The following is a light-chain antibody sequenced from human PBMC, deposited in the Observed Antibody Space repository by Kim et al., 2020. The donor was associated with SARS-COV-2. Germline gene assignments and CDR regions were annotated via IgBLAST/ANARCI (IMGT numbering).Light chain of an antibody. Sequence: GHKVTISCSGSSSNIENNFVSWYQQLPGTAPRLLIYDNDKRPSGIPDRFSGSKSGTSATLGITGLQTGDEADYYCGTWDSSLSVWVFGGGTKLTVL. CDR2: DND. CDR3: GTWDSSLSVWV. J-gene: IGLJ3*02. CDR1: SSNIENNF. V-gene: IGLV1-51*01.